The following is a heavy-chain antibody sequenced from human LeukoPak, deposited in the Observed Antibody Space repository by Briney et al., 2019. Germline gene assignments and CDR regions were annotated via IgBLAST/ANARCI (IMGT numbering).Heavy chain of an antibody. J-gene: IGHJ4*02. CDR2: MNPNSGNT. Sequence: ASAKFSFKASGYTLASFDINGVAEASGQGLECIIWMNPNSGNTGYAQKFQCKITMTRNTSISTAYVQMSSLTYEHTAMYYCARGLRDDSSGCPTHWGQGTLVTVSS. D-gene: IGHD3-22*01. CDR3: ARGLRDDSSGCPTH. V-gene: IGHV1-8*02. CDR1: GYTLASFD.